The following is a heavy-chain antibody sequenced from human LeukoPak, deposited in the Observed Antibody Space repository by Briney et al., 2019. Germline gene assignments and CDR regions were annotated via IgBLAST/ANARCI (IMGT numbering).Heavy chain of an antibody. CDR3: ARDLYSSGWGFFDY. CDR1: GYSISSGYY. CDR2: IYHSGST. V-gene: IGHV4-38-2*02. D-gene: IGHD6-19*01. J-gene: IGHJ4*02. Sequence: SETLSLTCTISGYSISSGYYWGWIRQPPGKGLEWIGSIYHSGSTYYNPSLKSRVTISLDTSENQFSLKLSSVTAADTAVYYCARDLYSSGWGFFDYWGQGTLVTVSS.